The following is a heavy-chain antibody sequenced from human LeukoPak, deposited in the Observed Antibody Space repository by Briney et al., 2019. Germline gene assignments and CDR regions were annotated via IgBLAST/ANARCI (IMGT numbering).Heavy chain of an antibody. D-gene: IGHD3-10*01. V-gene: IGHV3-21*01. Sequence: PGGSLRLSCAASGFTFSNYSMNWVRQAPGKGLEWVSSISSSSSYIYYADSVKGRFTISRGNSKNTVYLQMNSLRAEDTAVYYCALGGASGSYYNFDYWGQGTLVTASS. CDR1: GFTFSNYS. J-gene: IGHJ4*02. CDR2: ISSSSSYI. CDR3: ALGGASGSYYNFDY.